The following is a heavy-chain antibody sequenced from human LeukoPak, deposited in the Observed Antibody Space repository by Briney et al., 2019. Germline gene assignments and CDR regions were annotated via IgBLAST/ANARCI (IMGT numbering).Heavy chain of an antibody. CDR3: ARVDTAMVYYFDY. J-gene: IGHJ4*02. D-gene: IGHD5-18*01. CDR1: GFTVSSNY. Sequence: GGSLRLSCAASGFTVSSNYMSWVRQAPGKGLEWVSVIYSGGSTYYADSVKGRFTISRDNSKNTLYLQMNSLRAEDTAVYYCARVDTAMVYYFDYWGQGTLATVSS. V-gene: IGHV3-53*01. CDR2: IYSGGST.